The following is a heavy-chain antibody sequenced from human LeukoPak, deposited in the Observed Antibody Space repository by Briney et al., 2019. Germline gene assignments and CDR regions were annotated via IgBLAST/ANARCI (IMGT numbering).Heavy chain of an antibody. D-gene: IGHD4-11*01. CDR3: AETGDSNYWFDP. J-gene: IGHJ5*02. CDR2: IRYDGSNK. V-gene: IGHV3-30*02. CDR1: GFTFSSYG. Sequence: GGSLRLSCAASGFTFSSYGMHWVRQAPGKGLEWVAFIRYDGSNKYYADSVKGRFTISRDNSKNTLYLQMNSLRAEDTAVYYCAETGDSNYWFDPWGQGTLVTVSS.